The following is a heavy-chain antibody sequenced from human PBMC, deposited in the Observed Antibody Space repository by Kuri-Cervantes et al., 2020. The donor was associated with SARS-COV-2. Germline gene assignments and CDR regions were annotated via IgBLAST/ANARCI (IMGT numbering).Heavy chain of an antibody. D-gene: IGHD2-2*01. CDR2: IRSKANSYAT. Sequence: GESLKISCAASGFTVSSNYMSWVRQASGKGLEWVGRIRSKANSYATAYAASVKGKFTISRDDSKNTAYLQMNSLKTEDTAVYYCTRPAYCSSTSCYLDYWGQGTLVTVSS. J-gene: IGHJ4*02. V-gene: IGHV3-73*01. CDR1: GFTVSSNY. CDR3: TRPAYCSSTSCYLDY.